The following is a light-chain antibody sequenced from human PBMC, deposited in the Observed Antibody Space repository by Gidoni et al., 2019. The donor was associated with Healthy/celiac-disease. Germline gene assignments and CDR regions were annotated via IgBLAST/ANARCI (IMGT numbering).Light chain of an antibody. CDR3: QQYNNWPPLT. J-gene: IGKJ4*01. Sequence: EIVMTQSPATLSVSPGARATLSCRASQSVSSNLAWYQQKPDQAPRLLSYGASTRATGIPARFSGSGSGTEFTLTISSLQSEDFAVYYCQQYNNWPPLTFGGXTKVEIK. CDR2: GAS. V-gene: IGKV3-15*01. CDR1: QSVSSN.